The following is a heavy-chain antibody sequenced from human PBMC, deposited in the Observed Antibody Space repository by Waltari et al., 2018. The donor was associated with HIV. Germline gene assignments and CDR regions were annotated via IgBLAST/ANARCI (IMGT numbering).Heavy chain of an antibody. CDR1: CVPLTSTTYY. CDR2: VYYGGKT. Sequence: QLQESGPELVKPSETLSLSCSVSCVPLTSTTYYWGWVRQSPGKGLDWIASVYYGGKTYNNPSLKSRLSLSLDTSKNRLSLNVTSVTAADTAVYYCARHSGPYVHFFDLWGRGTLVTVTS. CDR3: ARHSGPYVHFFDL. V-gene: IGHV4-39*01. J-gene: IGHJ2*01. D-gene: IGHD3-16*01.